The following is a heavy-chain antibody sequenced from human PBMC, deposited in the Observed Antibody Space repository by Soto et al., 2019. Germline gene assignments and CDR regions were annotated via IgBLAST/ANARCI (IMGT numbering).Heavy chain of an antibody. V-gene: IGHV3-33*01. CDR2: IWYDGSNK. CDR3: ARDLMPSTSFLYYYYYYGMDV. J-gene: IGHJ6*02. D-gene: IGHD2-2*01. CDR1: GVTFSSYG. Sequence: PGGSLRLSCSASGVTFSSYGMHWVRQAPGKGLEWVAVIWYDGSNKYYADSVKGRFTISRDNSKNTLYLQMNSLRAEDTAVYYCARDLMPSTSFLYYYYYYGMDVWGQGTTVTVSS.